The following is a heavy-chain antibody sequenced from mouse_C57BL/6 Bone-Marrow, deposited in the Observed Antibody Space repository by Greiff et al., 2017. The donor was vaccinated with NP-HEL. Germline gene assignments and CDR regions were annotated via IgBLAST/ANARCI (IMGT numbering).Heavy chain of an antibody. CDR1: GYTFTDYY. CDR2: IFPGSGST. Sequence: VQLQQSGPELVKPEASVKISCKASGYTFTDYYINWVKQRPGQGLEWIGWIFPGSGSTYYNEKFKGKATLTVDKSSSTAYMLLSSLTSEDSAVYFCAREGRYGYDGGFAYWGQGTLVTVSA. D-gene: IGHD2-2*01. V-gene: IGHV1-75*01. J-gene: IGHJ3*01. CDR3: AREGRYGYDGGFAY.